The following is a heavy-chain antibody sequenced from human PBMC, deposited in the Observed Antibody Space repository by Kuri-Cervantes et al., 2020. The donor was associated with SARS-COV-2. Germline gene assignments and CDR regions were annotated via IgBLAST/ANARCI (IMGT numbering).Heavy chain of an antibody. V-gene: IGHV4-38-2*02. CDR1: GGSISSGYY. D-gene: IGHD4-11*01. CDR2: IYHSGST. J-gene: IGHJ4*02. CDR3: ARRIDYSNCFDY. Sequence: GSLRLSCTVSGGSISSGYYWGWIRQPPGKGLEWIGSIYHSGSTYYNPSLKSRVTISVDTSKNQFSLKLSSVTAADTAVYYCARRIDYSNCFDYWGQGTLVTVSS.